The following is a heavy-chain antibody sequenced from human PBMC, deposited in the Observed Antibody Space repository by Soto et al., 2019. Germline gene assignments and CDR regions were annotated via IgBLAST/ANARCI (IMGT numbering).Heavy chain of an antibody. Sequence: EVLLLQSARGLVQPGGSLRLSCATSGFTFSNYAMSWVRQAPGKGLEWVSTISGSGGTTYYTDSVRGRFTISRDKSKNTVSLQMPSLRVEDTALYYCARQSLVSRDGSAFDYWGRGTLVTVSS. CDR1: GFTFSNYA. J-gene: IGHJ4*02. CDR3: ARQSLVSRDGSAFDY. V-gene: IGHV3-23*01. CDR2: ISGSGGTT. D-gene: IGHD2-2*01.